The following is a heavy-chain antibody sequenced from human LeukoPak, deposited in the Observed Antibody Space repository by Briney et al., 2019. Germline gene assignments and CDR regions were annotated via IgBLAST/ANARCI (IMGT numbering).Heavy chain of an antibody. J-gene: IGHJ4*02. CDR2: IYPGDSDT. V-gene: IGHV5-51*01. CDR1: GYSFTNYW. Sequence: GESLKISCKGSGYSFTNYWIAWVRQMPGEGLEWMGIIYPGDSDTRYNPSFQGQVTISADKSISTAYLQWSSLKASDTATYFCARRGSSSEIFEYWGQGTLVTVSS. D-gene: IGHD6-6*01. CDR3: ARRGSSSEIFEY.